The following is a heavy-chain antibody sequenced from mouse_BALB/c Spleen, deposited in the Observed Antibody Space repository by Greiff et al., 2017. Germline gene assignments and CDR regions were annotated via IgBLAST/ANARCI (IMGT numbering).Heavy chain of an antibody. Sequence: EVKVVESGGGLVQPGGSRKLSCAASGFTFSSFGMHWVRQAPEKGLEWVAYISSGSSTIYYADTVKGRFTISRDNPKNTLFLQMTSLRSEDTAMYYCARGIYYGNYVLAYWGQGTLVTVSA. V-gene: IGHV5-17*02. CDR3: ARGIYYGNYVLAY. CDR1: GFTFSSFG. CDR2: ISSGSSTI. J-gene: IGHJ3*01. D-gene: IGHD2-1*01.